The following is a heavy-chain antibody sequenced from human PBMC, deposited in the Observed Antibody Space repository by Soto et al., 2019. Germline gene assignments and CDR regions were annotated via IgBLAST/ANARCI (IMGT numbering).Heavy chain of an antibody. CDR1: GFTFSSYC. CDR3: TREGLRLTVCGQDYYGKDI. CDR2: TSFDGNKN. Sequence: GGSLRLSCAASGFTFSSYCMSWVRQAPGRGLQWLAVTSFDGNKNYYSASVKGRFTISRDNSNNTLHLQMNNLRGDDTAVYFCTREGLRLTVCGQDYYGKDIWGQG. J-gene: IGHJ6*01. D-gene: IGHD5-12*01. V-gene: IGHV3-30-3*01.